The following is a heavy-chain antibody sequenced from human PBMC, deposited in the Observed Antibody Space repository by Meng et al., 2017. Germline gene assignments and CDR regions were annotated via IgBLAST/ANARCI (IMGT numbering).Heavy chain of an antibody. CDR3: ARDSCTGGICYRGSFDY. J-gene: IGHJ4*02. V-gene: IGHV1-3*01. D-gene: IGHD2-15*01. Sequence: QGQLVQSGAEVKGPGASVKVSWKASGYTFTSYAMHWVRQAPGQSLEWMGWLNAGNGDTKYSQKFQGRVTITRDSSASTAYMELSSLRSEDTAVYYCARDSCTGGICYRGSFDYWAQGTLVTVSS. CDR1: GYTFTSYA. CDR2: LNAGNGDT.